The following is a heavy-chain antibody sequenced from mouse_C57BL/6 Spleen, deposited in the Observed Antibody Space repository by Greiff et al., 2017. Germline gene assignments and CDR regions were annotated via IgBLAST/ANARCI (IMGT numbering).Heavy chain of an antibody. CDR3: AKGLLGYAMDY. CDR1: GYTFTDYN. J-gene: IGHJ4*01. D-gene: IGHD2-10*01. CDR2: INPNNGGT. V-gene: IGHV1-22*01. Sequence: VHVKQSGPELVKPGASVKMSCKASGYTFTDYNMHWVKQSHGKSLEWIGYINPNNGGTSYNQKFKGKATLTVNKSSSTAYMELRSLTSEDSAVYYCAKGLLGYAMDYWGQGTSVTVSS.